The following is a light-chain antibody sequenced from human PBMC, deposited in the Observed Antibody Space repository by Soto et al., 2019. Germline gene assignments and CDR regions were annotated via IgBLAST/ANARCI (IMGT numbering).Light chain of an antibody. CDR2: SNT. Sequence: QSVLTQPPSTSGTPGQRVTISCSGSSSNIGSNTVNWYQHLPGTAPKLLIYSNTQRPSGVPDRFSGSKSGTSASLAVRGLQSEDEADYYCAAWDDSLNGYVFGTGTKVTVL. J-gene: IGLJ1*01. CDR1: SSNIGSNT. CDR3: AAWDDSLNGYV. V-gene: IGLV1-44*01.